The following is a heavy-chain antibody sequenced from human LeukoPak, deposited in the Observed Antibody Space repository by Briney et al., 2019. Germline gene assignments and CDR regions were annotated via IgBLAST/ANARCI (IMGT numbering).Heavy chain of an antibody. CDR1: GYTFTSYG. D-gene: IGHD5/OR15-5a*01. CDR2: INPNSGGT. V-gene: IGHV1-2*02. Sequence: ASVKVSCKASGYTFTSYGISWVRQAPRQGLEWMGWINPNSGGTNYAQKFQGRVTMTRDTSISTAYMELSKLRSDDTAVYYCARGGTPVFYYYMDVWGEGTTVTVSS. J-gene: IGHJ6*03. CDR3: ARGGTPVFYYYMDV.